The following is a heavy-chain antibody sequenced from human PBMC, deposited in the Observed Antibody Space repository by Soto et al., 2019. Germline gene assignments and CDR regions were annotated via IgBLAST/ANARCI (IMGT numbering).Heavy chain of an antibody. CDR1: GGPFSCYY. CDR3: ARGLRAAFDP. Sequence: SETLPLTCAVYGGPFSCYYWSWIRQPPGKWLEWIWEITHSGSTNYNPSLKSRVTISVDTSKNQFSLKLSSVTAADTAVYYCARGLRAAFDPWGQGTLVTVSS. J-gene: IGHJ5*02. D-gene: IGHD6-13*01. CDR2: ITHSGST. V-gene: IGHV4-34*01.